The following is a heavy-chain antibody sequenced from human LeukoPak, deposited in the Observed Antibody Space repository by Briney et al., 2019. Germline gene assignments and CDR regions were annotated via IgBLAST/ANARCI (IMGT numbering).Heavy chain of an antibody. V-gene: IGHV3-21*01. CDR3: ARDYNPSQTLTTVTTWPNYFDY. CDR2: ISSSSSYI. Sequence: GGSLRLSCAASGFTFSSYSMNWVRQAPGKGLEWVSSISSSSSYIYYADSVKGRFTISRDNAKNSLYLQMNSLRAEDTAVYYCARDYNPSQTLTTVTTWPNYFDYWGQGTLVTVSS. J-gene: IGHJ4*02. D-gene: IGHD4-17*01. CDR1: GFTFSSYS.